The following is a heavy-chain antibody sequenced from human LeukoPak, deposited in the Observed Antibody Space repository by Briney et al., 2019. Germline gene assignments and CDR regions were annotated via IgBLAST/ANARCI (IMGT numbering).Heavy chain of an antibody. J-gene: IGHJ3*02. Sequence: ASVKVSCKVSGYTLTELSMHWVRQAPGKGLEWMGGFDPEDGETIYAQKFQGRVTMTEDTSTDTAYMELSSLRSEDTAVYYCATAQYGWGAFEIWGQGTMVTVSS. CDR3: ATAQYGWGAFEI. CDR1: GYTLTELS. V-gene: IGHV1-24*01. D-gene: IGHD6-19*01. CDR2: FDPEDGET.